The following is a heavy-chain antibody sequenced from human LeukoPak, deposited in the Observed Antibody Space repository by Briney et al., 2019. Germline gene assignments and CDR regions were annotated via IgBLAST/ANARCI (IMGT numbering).Heavy chain of an antibody. CDR3: ARAYSSSWYDWFDP. J-gene: IGHJ5*02. D-gene: IGHD6-13*01. Sequence: ASVKVSCKASGYTFTSYDINWVRQATGQGLEWMGWMNPNSGNTGYAQKFQGRVTMTRNTSISTAYMELSSLRSEDTAVYYCARAYSSSWYDWFDPWGQGTLVIVSS. V-gene: IGHV1-8*01. CDR2: MNPNSGNT. CDR1: GYTFTSYD.